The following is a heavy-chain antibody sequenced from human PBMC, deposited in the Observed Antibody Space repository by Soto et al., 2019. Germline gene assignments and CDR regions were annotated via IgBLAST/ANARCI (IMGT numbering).Heavy chain of an antibody. V-gene: IGHV3-33*01. CDR3: ARDRGYYYDSSGYLDAFDI. J-gene: IGHJ3*02. D-gene: IGHD3-22*01. CDR2: IWYDGSNK. Sequence: GESLKISCAASGFTFSSYGMHWVRQAPGKGLEWVAVIWYDGSNKYYADSVKGRFTISRDNSKNTLYLQMNSLRAEDTAVYYCARDRGYYYDSSGYLDAFDIWGQGTMVTVSS. CDR1: GFTFSSYG.